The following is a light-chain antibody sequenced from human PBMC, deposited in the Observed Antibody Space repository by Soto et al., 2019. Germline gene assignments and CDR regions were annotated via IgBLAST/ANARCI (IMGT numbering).Light chain of an antibody. J-gene: IGKJ1*01. CDR1: QSVSSAY. V-gene: IGKV3-20*01. CDR2: DVY. Sequence: EIVLTQSPGTLSLSPGERATLSCRASQSVSSAYLAWYQQKPGQAPRLLIYDVYSRATGIQDRFSGSGSGTDFTLTVRRLEPEDFAVYYCQQYGSSPETFGQGTKVDIK. CDR3: QQYGSSPET.